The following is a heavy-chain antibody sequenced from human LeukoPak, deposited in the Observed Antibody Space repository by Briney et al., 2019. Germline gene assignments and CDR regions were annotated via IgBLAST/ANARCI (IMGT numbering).Heavy chain of an antibody. Sequence: GGSLRLSCATSGFTFSSYGMHWVRQAPGKGLEWVAVIWYDGSNKYYADSVKGRFTISRDNSKNTLYLQMNSPRAEDTAVYYCARHDLGEYSSVWYYFDYWGQGTLVTVSS. V-gene: IGHV3-33*08. CDR1: GFTFSSYG. CDR2: IWYDGSNK. D-gene: IGHD6-19*01. J-gene: IGHJ4*02. CDR3: ARHDLGEYSSVWYYFDY.